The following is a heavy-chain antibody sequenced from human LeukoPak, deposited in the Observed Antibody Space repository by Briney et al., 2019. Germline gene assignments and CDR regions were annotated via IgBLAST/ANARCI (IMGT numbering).Heavy chain of an antibody. CDR1: GGSIISYY. J-gene: IGHJ4*02. CDR2: IYYSGST. Sequence: SESLSLTCTVTGGSIISYYWSWIRQPPGKGLEWIGYIYYSGSTNYNPSLKSRVTISVDTSKNQFSLKLSSVTAADTAVYYCASRYSSGSIDYWGQGTLVTVSS. V-gene: IGHV4-59*01. CDR3: ASRYSSGSIDY. D-gene: IGHD6-19*01.